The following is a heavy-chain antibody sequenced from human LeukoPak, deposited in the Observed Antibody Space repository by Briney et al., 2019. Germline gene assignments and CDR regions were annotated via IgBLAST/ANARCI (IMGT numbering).Heavy chain of an antibody. CDR2: ISRSGSTP. CDR3: ANLPPDSTTPTDF. CDR1: GFTFSAYD. D-gene: IGHD1-1*01. Sequence: GGSLRLSCEGSGFTFSAYDLSWVRQAQGQGLEWVAAISRSGSTPYYTASVKGRFTISRDNSKNTLFLQMNSLRAGDTAVYYCANLPPDSTTPTDFWGQGTLVTVSS. V-gene: IGHV3-23*01. J-gene: IGHJ4*02.